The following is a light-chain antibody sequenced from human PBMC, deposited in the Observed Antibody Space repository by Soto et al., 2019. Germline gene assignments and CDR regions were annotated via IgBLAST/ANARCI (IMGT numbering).Light chain of an antibody. CDR2: ETS. Sequence: EIVLTQSPGTLSLSPGERATLSCRASQSVTAGYFAWYQQKPGQAPRLVIYETSSRTTGIPDRFSGSGSGTDFTRTISRLEPEDFAVYYCQQYVRSPRTVGQGTKVDSK. CDR1: QSVTAGY. V-gene: IGKV3-20*01. J-gene: IGKJ1*01. CDR3: QQYVRSPRT.